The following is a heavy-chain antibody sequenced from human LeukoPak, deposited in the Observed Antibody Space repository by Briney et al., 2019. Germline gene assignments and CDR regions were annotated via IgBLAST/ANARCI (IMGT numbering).Heavy chain of an antibody. V-gene: IGHV1-8*01. J-gene: IGHJ5*02. CDR2: MNPNSGNT. CDR3: ARGRLGQGTNIKNNWFDP. D-gene: IGHD2-8*01. Sequence: GASVKVSCKASGYTFTSYDINWVRQATGQGLEWMGWMNPNSGNTVYAQKFQGRVTITRNTSINTAYMDLSSLRSEDTAIYYCARGRLGQGTNIKNNWFDPWGQGTLVTVSS. CDR1: GYTFTSYD.